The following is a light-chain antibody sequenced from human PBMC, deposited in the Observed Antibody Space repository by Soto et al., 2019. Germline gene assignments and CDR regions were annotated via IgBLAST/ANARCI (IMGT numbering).Light chain of an antibody. CDR1: QTVWTTY. V-gene: IGKV3-20*01. J-gene: IGKJ2*02. Sequence: EIVLTQSPGTLSLSPGGRATLSCRASQTVWTTYLAWFQLKPGQAPRLLIYGASRRATGIPDRFTGSGSGTDFTLTISRLEPEDFAVYYCHQYADSRTFGQGTKVDIK. CDR2: GAS. CDR3: HQYADSRT.